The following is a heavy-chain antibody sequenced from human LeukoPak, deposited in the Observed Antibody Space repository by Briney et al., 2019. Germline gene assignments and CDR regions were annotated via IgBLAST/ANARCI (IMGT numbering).Heavy chain of an antibody. CDR2: IIPILGIA. J-gene: IGHJ4*02. CDR3: ARAPTGDPLLDY. Sequence: SVEVSCKASGGTFSSYTISWVRQAPGQGLEWMGRIIPILGIANYAQKFQGRVTITADKSTSTAYMELSSLRSEDTAVYYCARAPTGDPLLDYWGQGTLVTVSS. V-gene: IGHV1-69*02. CDR1: GGTFSSYT.